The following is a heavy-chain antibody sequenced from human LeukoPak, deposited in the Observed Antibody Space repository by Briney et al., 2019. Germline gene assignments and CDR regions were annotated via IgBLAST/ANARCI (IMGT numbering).Heavy chain of an antibody. V-gene: IGHV3-48*03. CDR3: ARESSSGLDC. CDR2: ISGSGTTI. D-gene: IGHD6-19*01. CDR1: RFTFSSYE. J-gene: IGHJ4*02. Sequence: GGSLRLSCAASRFTFSSYEMNWVRRAPGKGLEWVSYISGSGTTIYYADSVRGRFTISRDNAKNSLYLQMNSLRAEDTAVYYCARESSSGLDCWGQGTLVTVSS.